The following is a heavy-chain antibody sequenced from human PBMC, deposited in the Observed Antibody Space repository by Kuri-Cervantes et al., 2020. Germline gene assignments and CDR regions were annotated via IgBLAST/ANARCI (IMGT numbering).Heavy chain of an antibody. CDR2: MSYDGRHK. CDR3: ARDRPYYYDSSGYWDY. CDR1: GFTFSSYA. D-gene: IGHD3-22*01. V-gene: IGHV3-30*07. Sequence: GGSLRLSCEASGFTFSSYAMHWVRQAPGTGLEWVAVMSYDGRHKYYADSVKGRFTISRDNAKNSLYLQMNSLRDEDTAVYYCARDRPYYYDSSGYWDYWGQGTLVTVSS. J-gene: IGHJ4*02.